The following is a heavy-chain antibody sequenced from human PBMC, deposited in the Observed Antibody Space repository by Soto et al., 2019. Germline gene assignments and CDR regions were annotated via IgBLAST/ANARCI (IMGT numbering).Heavy chain of an antibody. Sequence: PSETLSLTCTVSGGSISSYYWSWIRQPAGKGLEWIGRIYTSGSTNYNPSLKSRVTMSVDTSKNQFSLKLSSVTAADTAVYYCARDYYDSSGYYPYYFDYWGQGTLVTVSS. V-gene: IGHV4-4*07. D-gene: IGHD3-22*01. CDR2: IYTSGST. CDR3: ARDYYDSSGYYPYYFDY. CDR1: GGSISSYY. J-gene: IGHJ4*02.